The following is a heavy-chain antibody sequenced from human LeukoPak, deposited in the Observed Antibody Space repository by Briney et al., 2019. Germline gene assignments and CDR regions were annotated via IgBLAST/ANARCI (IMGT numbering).Heavy chain of an antibody. CDR1: GFTFSSYW. J-gene: IGHJ3*02. V-gene: IGHV3-7*03. CDR3: ARDREYCSGGSCYSRAFDI. CDR2: IKQDGSEK. Sequence: GGSLRLSCAASGFTFSSYWMSWVRQAPGKGLEWVANIKQDGSEKYYVDFVKGRFTISRDNSKNTLYLQMNSLRAEDTAVYYCARDREYCSGGSCYSRAFDIWGQGTMVTVSS. D-gene: IGHD2-15*01.